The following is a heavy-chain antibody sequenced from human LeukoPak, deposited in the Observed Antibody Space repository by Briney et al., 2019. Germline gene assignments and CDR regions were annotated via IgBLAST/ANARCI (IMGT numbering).Heavy chain of an antibody. CDR3: ARGSGRSSRDGMDV. J-gene: IGHJ6*02. CDR2: IHYSGST. CDR1: GGSISSGDYY. D-gene: IGHD3-10*01. Sequence: SETLSLTCTVSGGSISSGDYYWSWIRQHPGKGLEWIGHIHYSGSTYYNPSLKSRVTISVDTSKNQFSLKESSVTAADTAVYSCARGSGRSSRDGMDVWGQGTTVTVSS. V-gene: IGHV4-31*03.